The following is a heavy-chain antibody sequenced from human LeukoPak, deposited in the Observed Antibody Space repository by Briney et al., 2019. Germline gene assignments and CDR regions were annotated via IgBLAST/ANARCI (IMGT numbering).Heavy chain of an antibody. J-gene: IGHJ4*02. D-gene: IGHD2-8*01. CDR3: ARNAADCTTSACYDC. CDR2: VTGNGDTT. CDR1: GFTFRNYA. Sequence: GGSLRFSCAASGFTFRNYAMNWVRQAPGKGLEWVSVVTGNGDTTYYADSLKGRFTISRDNSRNTLYLQMNSLRAEDTAVYHCARNAADCTTSACYDCWGQGTLVTVSS. V-gene: IGHV3-23*01.